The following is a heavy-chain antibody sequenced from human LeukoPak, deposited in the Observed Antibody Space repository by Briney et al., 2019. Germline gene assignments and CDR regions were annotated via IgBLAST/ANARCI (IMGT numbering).Heavy chain of an antibody. Sequence: SETLSLTCTVSGGSISSGDYYWSWIRQPPGKGLEWIGYIYYSGSTYYNPSPKSRVTISVDTSKNQFSLKLSSVTAADTAVYYCARRQHSSGYYYFDYWGQGTLVTVSS. CDR3: ARRQHSSGYYYFDY. J-gene: IGHJ4*02. D-gene: IGHD3-22*01. V-gene: IGHV4-30-4*01. CDR2: IYYSGST. CDR1: GGSISSGDYY.